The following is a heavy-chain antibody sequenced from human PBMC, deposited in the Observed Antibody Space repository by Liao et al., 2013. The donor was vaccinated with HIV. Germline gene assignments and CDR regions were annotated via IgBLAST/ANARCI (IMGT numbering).Heavy chain of an antibody. D-gene: IGHD3-3*01. J-gene: IGHJ4*02. V-gene: IGHV4-59*12. CDR2: IYYSGNT. CDR3: ARGRAYNDFWDLDRGLDY. Sequence: QVQLQESGSGLVKPSETLSLTCTVSGGSISSDFWSWIRQPPGKGLEWIGYIYYSGNTNYNPSLKSRVTISVDTSKNQFSLKLSSVTAADTAVYYCARGRAYNDFWDLDRGLDYWGQGTLVTVSS. CDR1: GGSISSDF.